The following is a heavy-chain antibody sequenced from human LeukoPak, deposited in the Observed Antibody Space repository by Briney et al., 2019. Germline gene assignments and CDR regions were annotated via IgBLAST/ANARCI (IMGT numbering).Heavy chain of an antibody. D-gene: IGHD3-10*01. CDR1: GHRFTNHW. CDR2: INLGDSDT. V-gene: IGHV5-51*01. Sequence: GESLQISCEVSGHRFTNHWIGWVRQMPGKGLEWMGIINLGDSDTKYSPSFQGQVTISLDKSISTAYLQWRSLKASDTAMYYCARQPGAGWFDPWGQGTLVTVSS. CDR3: ARQPGAGWFDP. J-gene: IGHJ5*02.